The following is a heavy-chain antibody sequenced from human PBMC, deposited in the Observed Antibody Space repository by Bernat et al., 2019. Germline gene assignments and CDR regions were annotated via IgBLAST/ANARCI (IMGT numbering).Heavy chain of an antibody. CDR3: ARDYPWDCSSTSCPGPLDY. J-gene: IGHJ4*02. CDR1: GFTFSSYQ. Sequence: VQLVESGGGVVQPGRSLRLSCAAPGFTFSSYQMSWVRRSPGKGLEWVATVRQGGSETSYVDSVRGRFIISRDNARNSVYLQMNNLRVEDTAVYYCARDYPWDCSSTSCPGPLDYWGQGTLVTVTS. V-gene: IGHV3-7*03. CDR2: VRQGGSET. D-gene: IGHD2-2*01.